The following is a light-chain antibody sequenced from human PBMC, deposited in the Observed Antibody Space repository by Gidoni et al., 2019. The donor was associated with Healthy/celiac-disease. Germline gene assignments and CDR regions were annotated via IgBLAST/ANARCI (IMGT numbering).Light chain of an antibody. CDR1: QGISSY. CDR3: QQLNSYPRT. J-gene: IGKJ2*01. V-gene: IGKV1-9*01. Sequence: IQLTQSPSSLSASVGDRVTITCRACQGISSYLAWYQQKPGKAPKLLIYAASTLQGGVPSRFSGSGSGTDFTLTISSLQPEDFATYYCQQLNSYPRTFGQGTKLEIK. CDR2: AAS.